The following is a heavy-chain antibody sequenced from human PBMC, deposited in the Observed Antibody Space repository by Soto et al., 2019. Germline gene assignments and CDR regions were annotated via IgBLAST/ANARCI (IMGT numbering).Heavy chain of an antibody. D-gene: IGHD4-17*01. CDR3: ARAVMTTVTTRYWYFDL. Sequence: QVQLVQSGAEVKKPGASVKVSCKASGYTFTSYGISWVRQAPGQGLEGMGWISAYNGNTNYAQKLQGRVTMTTDTSTSTAYMELRSLRSDDTAVYYCARAVMTTVTTRYWYFDLWGRGTLVTVSS. CDR2: ISAYNGNT. CDR1: GYTFTSYG. J-gene: IGHJ2*01. V-gene: IGHV1-18*01.